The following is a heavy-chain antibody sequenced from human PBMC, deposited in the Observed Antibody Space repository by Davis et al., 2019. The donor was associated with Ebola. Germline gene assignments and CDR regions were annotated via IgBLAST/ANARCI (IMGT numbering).Heavy chain of an antibody. CDR3: ARVNAVTGYSRFDP. V-gene: IGHV3-20*01. CDR1: GFIFRNYA. J-gene: IGHJ5*02. Sequence: GGSLRLSCAASGFIFRNYAMSWARQVPGKGLEWVSGINWNGGSTGYVDSVKGRFTISRDNAKNSLYLQMNSLRVEDTALYHCARVNAVTGYSRFDPWGQGTLVTVSS. CDR2: INWNGGST. D-gene: IGHD3-9*01.